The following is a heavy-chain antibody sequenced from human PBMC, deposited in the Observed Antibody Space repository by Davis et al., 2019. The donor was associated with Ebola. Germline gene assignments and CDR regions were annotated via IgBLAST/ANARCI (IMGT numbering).Heavy chain of an antibody. CDR1: GYTFTSYD. CDR2: MNTNSGNT. V-gene: IGHV1-8*01. J-gene: IGHJ6*02. CDR3: ARGYGDFYYYGMDV. D-gene: IGHD4-17*01. Sequence: ASVTVSCMASGYTFTSYDINWVRQAPGQGLEWMGWMNTNSGNTGYAQKFQGRVTMTRTTSISTAYMELSSLRSEDTAVYYCARGYGDFYYYGMDVWGQGTTVTVS.